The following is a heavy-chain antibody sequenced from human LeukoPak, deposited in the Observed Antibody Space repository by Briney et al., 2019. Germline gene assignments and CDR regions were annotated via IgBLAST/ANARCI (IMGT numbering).Heavy chain of an antibody. CDR3: AKELVGVRLGAFDI. CDR1: EFTFSAYA. D-gene: IGHD1-26*01. CDR2: ISGGGGST. J-gene: IGHJ3*02. Sequence: GGSLRLSCATSEFTFSAYAMNWVRQAPGKGLEWVSGISGGGGSTFYADSVKGRFTISRDNSRNTLYLQINSLRAADTAIYYCAKELVGVRLGAFDIWGQGTMVTVSS. V-gene: IGHV3-23*01.